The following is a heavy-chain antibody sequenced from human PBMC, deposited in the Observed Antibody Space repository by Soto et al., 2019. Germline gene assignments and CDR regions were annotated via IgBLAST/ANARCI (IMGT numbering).Heavy chain of an antibody. CDR1: GFTFSSYS. CDR3: ARYRPSGYYYGMDV. Sequence: GGSLRLSCAASGFTFSSYSMNWVRQAPGKGLEWVSYISSSSSTIYYADSVKGRFTISRDNAKNSRYLQMDSLRADDTALYYCARYRPSGYYYGMDVWGQGTTVTVSS. V-gene: IGHV3-48*01. J-gene: IGHJ6*02. CDR2: ISSSSSTI. D-gene: IGHD3-16*02.